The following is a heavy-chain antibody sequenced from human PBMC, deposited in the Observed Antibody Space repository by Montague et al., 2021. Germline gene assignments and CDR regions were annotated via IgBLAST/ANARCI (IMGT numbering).Heavy chain of an antibody. CDR3: ARDHGLINAWAY. CDR1: GDSVSSTTPA. D-gene: IGHD2-8*01. V-gene: IGHV6-1*01. J-gene: IGHJ4*02. CDR2: TYYRSRWYF. Sequence: CAIPGDSVSSTTPAWHWIRQSPSRGLEWLGRTYYRSRWYFDYAPSVKSRITIQPDTATNQFSLQVNSVTPEDTAVYFCARDHGLINAWAYWGQGTLVTVSS.